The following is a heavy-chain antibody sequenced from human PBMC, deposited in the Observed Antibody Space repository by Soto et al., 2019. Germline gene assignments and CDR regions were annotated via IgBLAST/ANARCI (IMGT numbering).Heavy chain of an antibody. CDR2: IWYAGRNK. CDR3: ARGRASNYYFDY. V-gene: IGHV3-33*01. CDR1: GFIFRSSA. D-gene: IGHD1-7*01. Sequence: ILSCPSAGFIFRSSALHWVRPAGGEGLEWGAVIWYAGRNKYYADSEKGRFTISRDNSKKTLYLQMNSLRAEDTAVYYWARGRASNYYFDYWGQGTLVTVSS. J-gene: IGHJ4*02.